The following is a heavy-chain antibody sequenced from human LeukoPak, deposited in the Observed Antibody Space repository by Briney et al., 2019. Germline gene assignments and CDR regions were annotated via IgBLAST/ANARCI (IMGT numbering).Heavy chain of an antibody. V-gene: IGHV1-2*06. D-gene: IGHD3-3*01. Sequence: ASVKVSCKASGSTFTGYYMHWVRQAPGQGLEWMGRINPNSGGTNYAQKFQGRVTMTRDTSVSTAYMEPSRLRSDDTAVYYCARLRFLEWFPFDYWGQGTLVTVSS. CDR3: ARLRFLEWFPFDY. J-gene: IGHJ4*02. CDR2: INPNSGGT. CDR1: GSTFTGYY.